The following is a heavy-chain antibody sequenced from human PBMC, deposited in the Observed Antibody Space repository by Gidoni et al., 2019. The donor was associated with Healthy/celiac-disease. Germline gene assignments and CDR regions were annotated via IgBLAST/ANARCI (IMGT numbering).Heavy chain of an antibody. D-gene: IGHD6-19*01. CDR2: IGTAGKT. Sequence: EVQLLESGGGLVQPGGSLRLSCAASGFPFSSYDMHWVRQATGKGLEWVSAIGTAGKTYDPGSVKGRFTISREKAKNSLYLQMNSLRAGDTAVYYCARAVAGTLDYWGQGTLVTVSS. CDR1: GFPFSSYD. J-gene: IGHJ4*02. V-gene: IGHV3-13*01. CDR3: ARAVAGTLDY.